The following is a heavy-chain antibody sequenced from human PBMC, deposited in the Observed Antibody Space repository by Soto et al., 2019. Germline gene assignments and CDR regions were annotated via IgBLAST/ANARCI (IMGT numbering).Heavy chain of an antibody. CDR2: IYYSGST. CDR1: GGSISSYY. CDR3: ARLPTVLERRRNGWFDP. D-gene: IGHD1-1*01. V-gene: IGHV4-59*08. Sequence: SETLSLTCTVSGGSISSYYWSWIRQPPGKGLEWIGYIYYSGSTNYNPSLKSRVTISVDTSKNQFSLKLSSVTAADTAVYYCARLPTVLERRRNGWFDPWGQGTLVTVSS. J-gene: IGHJ5*02.